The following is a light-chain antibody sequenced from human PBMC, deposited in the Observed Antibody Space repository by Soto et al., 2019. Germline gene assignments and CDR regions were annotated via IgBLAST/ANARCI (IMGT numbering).Light chain of an antibody. CDR1: SSDVGGYNY. CDR3: SSYAGRNTLV. Sequence: VLTEPPSASGSPGQSVTISCTGTSSDVGGYNYVSWYQQHPGKVPKLMIYEVSKRPSGVPDRFSGSKSGNTASLTVSGLQAEDEADYYCSSYAGRNTLVFGGGTKLTVL. V-gene: IGLV2-8*01. J-gene: IGLJ2*01. CDR2: EVS.